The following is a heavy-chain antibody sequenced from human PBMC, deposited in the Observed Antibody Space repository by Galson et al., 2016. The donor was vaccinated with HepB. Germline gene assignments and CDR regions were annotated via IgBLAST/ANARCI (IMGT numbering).Heavy chain of an antibody. CDR1: GLTFSRDG. J-gene: IGHJ4*02. CDR2: IWSDGNTK. Sequence: SLRLSCAASGLTFSRDGMHWVRQPPGKGLEWVAVIWSDGNTKSYADSVKGRFTISRDNSKNTLFLQMNSLRVEDTAMYYCARDGYYYGSGSYGAATYWGQGTPVTVSS. D-gene: IGHD3-10*01. V-gene: IGHV3-33*01. CDR3: ARDGYYYGSGSYGAATY.